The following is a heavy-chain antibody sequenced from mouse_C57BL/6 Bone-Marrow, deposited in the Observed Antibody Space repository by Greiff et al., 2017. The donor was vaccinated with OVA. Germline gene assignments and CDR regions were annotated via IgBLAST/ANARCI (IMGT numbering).Heavy chain of an antibody. CDR2: INPNNGGT. Sequence: VQLQQSGPELVKPGASVKISCKASGYTFTDYYMNWVKQSHGKSLEWIGDINPNNGGTSYNQKFKGKATLTVDKSSSTAYMELRSLTSEDSAVYYCARRLRRFDYWGQGTTLTVSS. V-gene: IGHV1-26*01. CDR1: GYTFTDYY. CDR3: ARRLRRFDY. D-gene: IGHD1-1*01. J-gene: IGHJ2*01.